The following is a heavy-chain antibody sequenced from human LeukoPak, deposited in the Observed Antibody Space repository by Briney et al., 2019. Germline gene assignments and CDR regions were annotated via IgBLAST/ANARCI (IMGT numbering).Heavy chain of an antibody. CDR3: ARGKTTVTTVDY. D-gene: IGHD4-17*01. V-gene: IGHV3-21*01. J-gene: IGHJ4*02. CDR2: ISSSSSYI. CDR1: GFTFSSYS. Sequence: GGSLRLSCAASGFTFSSYSMNWVRQAPGKGLEWVSSISSSSSYIYYADSVKGRFTISRDNAKNSLYLQMNSLRAEDTAVYYCARGKTTVTTVDYWGQGTLVTVSS.